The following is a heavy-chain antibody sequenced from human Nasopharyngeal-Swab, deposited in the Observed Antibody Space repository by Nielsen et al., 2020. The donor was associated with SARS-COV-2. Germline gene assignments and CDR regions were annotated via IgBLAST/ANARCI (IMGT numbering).Heavy chain of an antibody. V-gene: IGHV3-23*01. Sequence: GESLKISCAASGFTFSSYAMSWVRQAPGKGLEWVSAISGSGGSTYYADSVKGRFTISRDNSKNTLYLQMNSLRAEDTAVYYCAKVGGGVGYWGQGTLVTVSS. J-gene: IGHJ4*02. CDR3: AKVGGGVGY. D-gene: IGHD3-16*01. CDR1: GFTFSSYA. CDR2: ISGSGGST.